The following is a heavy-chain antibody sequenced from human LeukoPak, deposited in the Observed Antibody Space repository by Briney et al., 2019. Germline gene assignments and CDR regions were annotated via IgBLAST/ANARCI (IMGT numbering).Heavy chain of an antibody. CDR1: GYTFTGYY. Sequence: ASVKVSCKASGYTFTGYYMHWVRQAPGQGLEWMGWINPNSGGTNYAQKFQGRVTMTRDTFISTAYMELSRLRSDDTAVYYCAREKQVKQQGGWFDPWGQGTLVTVSS. J-gene: IGHJ5*02. CDR3: AREKQVKQQGGWFDP. V-gene: IGHV1-2*02. CDR2: INPNSGGT. D-gene: IGHD6-13*01.